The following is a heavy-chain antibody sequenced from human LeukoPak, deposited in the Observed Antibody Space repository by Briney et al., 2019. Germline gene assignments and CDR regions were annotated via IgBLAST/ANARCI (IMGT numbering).Heavy chain of an antibody. D-gene: IGHD4-23*01. CDR3: ASYGGNSVGNWFDP. CDR2: IYYSGTT. Sequence: SETLSLTCTVSGGSISSYYWSWIRQPPGKGLEWIGYIYYSGTTYYNPSFQSRVTISLDTSKNQFSLKLSSVTAADTAVYYCASYGGNSVGNWFDPWGQGTLVTVSS. J-gene: IGHJ5*02. CDR1: GGSISSYY. V-gene: IGHV4-59*06.